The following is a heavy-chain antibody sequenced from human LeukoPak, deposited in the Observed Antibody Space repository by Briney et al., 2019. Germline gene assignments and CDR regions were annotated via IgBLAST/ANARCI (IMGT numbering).Heavy chain of an antibody. D-gene: IGHD1-26*01. J-gene: IGHJ4*02. CDR2: IYYSGST. V-gene: IGHV4-59*01. CDR3: ARGRFIVGASYFDY. Sequence: SETLSLTCTVSGGSISSYYWSWIRQPPGKGLEWIGYIYYSGSTNYNPSLKSRVTISVDTSKNQFSLKLSSVTAADTAVYYCARGRFIVGASYFDYWGQGTLVTVSS. CDR1: GGSISSYY.